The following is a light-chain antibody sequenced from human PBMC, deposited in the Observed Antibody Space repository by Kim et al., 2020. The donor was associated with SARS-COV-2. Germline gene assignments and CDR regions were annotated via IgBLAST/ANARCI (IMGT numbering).Light chain of an antibody. Sequence: SSELTQAPAVSVALGQTVRITCQGDSLRSYYASWYQQKPGQAPVLVIYGKNNRPSGIPDRFSGSSSGNTASLTITGAQAEDEADYYCNSRDSSGNHYVVFGGGTQLTVL. CDR3: NSRDSSGNHYVV. J-gene: IGLJ2*01. V-gene: IGLV3-19*01. CDR2: GKN. CDR1: SLRSYY.